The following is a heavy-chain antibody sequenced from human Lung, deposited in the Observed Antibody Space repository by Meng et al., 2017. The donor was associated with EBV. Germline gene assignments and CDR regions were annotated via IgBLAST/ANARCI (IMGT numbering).Heavy chain of an antibody. Sequence: QGQLQESGPGLVKPSQTLSLTCTVSGGSISRGGYYWSWIRQHPGKGLEWIGYIYYSGSTYYNPSLKSLVTISVDTSKNQFSLKLSSVTAADTAVYYCARVVAGRYNWFDPWGQGTLVTVSS. J-gene: IGHJ5*02. V-gene: IGHV4-31*01. CDR2: IYYSGST. D-gene: IGHD6-6*01. CDR3: ARVVAGRYNWFDP. CDR1: GGSISRGGYY.